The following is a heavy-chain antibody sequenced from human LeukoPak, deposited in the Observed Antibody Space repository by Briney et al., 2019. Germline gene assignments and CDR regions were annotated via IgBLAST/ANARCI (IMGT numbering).Heavy chain of an antibody. V-gene: IGHV4-31*03. CDR1: GGSIASAGYY. Sequence: SQTLSLTCTVSGGSIASAGYYWSWIRQHPGKGLEWIGYINYSGSTYYNPSLKSRVTISGDTSKNQFSLKLSSVTAADTAVYYCARGNSDGKREDYWGPGTLLTVSS. J-gene: IGHJ4*02. CDR3: ARGNSDGKREDY. D-gene: IGHD2-15*01. CDR2: INYSGST.